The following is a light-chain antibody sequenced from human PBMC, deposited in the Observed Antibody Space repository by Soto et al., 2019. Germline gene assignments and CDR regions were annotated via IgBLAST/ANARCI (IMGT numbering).Light chain of an antibody. CDR1: SSDIVGHNA. CDR2: DVT. V-gene: IGLV2-14*01. Sequence: QSALTQPASVSGSPGHSITISCTGTSSDIVGHNAVSWYQQYSGEAPRLLVYDVTSRAAGVSNRFSASNAGNTASLTISGLQAEDEADYYCSSYVTGGSYVLGPGTKVTVL. J-gene: IGLJ1*01. CDR3: SSYVTGGSYV.